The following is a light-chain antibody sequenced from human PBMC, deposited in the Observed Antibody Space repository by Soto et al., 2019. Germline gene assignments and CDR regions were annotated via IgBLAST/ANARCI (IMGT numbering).Light chain of an antibody. J-gene: IGKJ1*01. Sequence: ESVFTQSPPPLSSFPCDIVTLSCRASQYINTRLDWYQHRPGQAPRLLIYQTFIRAAGIPERFSGSGSGTDFTLTINRLESEDFAVYYCQQYGSSPTFGLGIKV. CDR2: QTF. V-gene: IGKV3-20*01. CDR1: QYINTR. CDR3: QQYGSSPT.